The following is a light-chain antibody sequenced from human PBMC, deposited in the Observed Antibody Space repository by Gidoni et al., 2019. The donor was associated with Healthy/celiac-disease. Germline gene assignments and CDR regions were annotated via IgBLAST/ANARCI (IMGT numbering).Light chain of an antibody. V-gene: IGLV2-14*01. CDR3: SSYTSSSTTPYV. Sequence: QSALTQPASVAGSPAQSSTISCTGTSSDVGGYNYVSWYTQHPGKAPKRMIYEVINRPSGVSNRFSGSKSGNTASLTISGLQAEDEADYYCSSYTSSSTTPYVFGTGTKVTVL. J-gene: IGLJ1*01. CDR1: SSDVGGYNY. CDR2: EVI.